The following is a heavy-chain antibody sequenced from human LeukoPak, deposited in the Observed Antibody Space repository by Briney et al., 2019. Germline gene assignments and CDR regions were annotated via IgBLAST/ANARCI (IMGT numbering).Heavy chain of an antibody. CDR3: ARQDRITIFGVGPFDY. J-gene: IGHJ4*02. CDR2: IYYSGST. Sequence: SETLSLTCTVSGGSISSYYCSWIRQPPGKGLEWIGYIYYSGSTNYNPSLKSRVTISVDTSKNQFSLKLSSVTAADTAVYYCARQDRITIFGVGPFDYWGQGTLVTVSS. CDR1: GGSISSYY. D-gene: IGHD3-3*01. V-gene: IGHV4-59*08.